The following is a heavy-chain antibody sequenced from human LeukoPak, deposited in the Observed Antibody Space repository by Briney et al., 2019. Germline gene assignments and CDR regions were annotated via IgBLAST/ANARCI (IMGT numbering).Heavy chain of an antibody. CDR3: ARTSPLAATGARRAFDI. D-gene: IGHD6-13*01. Sequence: PGGSLRLSCAASGFTFSHYGMHWVRQAPGKGLEWVAFIHYDGSDTYYADSVKGRFTISRDNSNNTLYLQMNSLRADDTALYYCARTSPLAATGARRAFDIWGRGTMVTVSS. CDR1: GFTFSHYG. V-gene: IGHV3-30*02. J-gene: IGHJ3*02. CDR2: IHYDGSDT.